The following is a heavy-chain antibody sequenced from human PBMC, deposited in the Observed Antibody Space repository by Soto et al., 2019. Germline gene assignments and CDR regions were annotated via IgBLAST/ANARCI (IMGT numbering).Heavy chain of an antibody. Sequence: QVQLVQSGAEVKRPGSSVKVSCKACGDTFNFYSINWVRQAPGLGLEWLGRVNPILSLSNYAQRFQGRVTMTADKSTITAYMILNSLKSEDTAIYYCATSYGSGYRAFDYWGQGALVTVSS. J-gene: IGHJ4*02. CDR3: ATSYGSGYRAFDY. D-gene: IGHD3-10*01. V-gene: IGHV1-69*02. CDR2: VNPILSLS. CDR1: GDTFNFYS.